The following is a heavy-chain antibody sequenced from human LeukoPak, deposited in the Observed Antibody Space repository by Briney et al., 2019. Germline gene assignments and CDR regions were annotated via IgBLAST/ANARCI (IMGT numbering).Heavy chain of an antibody. V-gene: IGHV3-48*03. CDR3: ARAHYGYFYLDY. CDR2: ISDSGSFI. CDR1: GFTFSSYE. J-gene: IGHJ4*02. D-gene: IGHD4-17*01. Sequence: GGSLRLSCAASGFTFSSYEMNWVRQAPGEGLEWVSDISDSGSFINYADSVKGRFTISRDNAKNSLYLQMNSLRDEDTAVYYCARAHYGYFYLDYWGQGTLVTVSS.